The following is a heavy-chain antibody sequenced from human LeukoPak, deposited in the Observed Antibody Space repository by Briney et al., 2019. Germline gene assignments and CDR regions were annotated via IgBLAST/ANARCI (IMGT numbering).Heavy chain of an antibody. D-gene: IGHD3-9*01. V-gene: IGHV3-30*18. CDR3: AKAPYDILTGYSPS. CDR1: GFTFSSYG. CDR2: ISYEGSNK. J-gene: IGHJ5*02. Sequence: PGRSLRLSCAASGFTFSSYGMHWVRQAPGKGLEWVAVISYEGSNKYYADSVKGRFTISRDNSKNMPYLQMNSLRAEDTAVYYCAKAPYDILTGYSPSWGQGTLVTVSS.